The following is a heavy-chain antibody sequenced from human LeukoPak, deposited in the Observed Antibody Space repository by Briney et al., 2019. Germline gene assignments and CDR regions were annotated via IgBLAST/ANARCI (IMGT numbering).Heavy chain of an antibody. V-gene: IGHV5-51*01. Sequence: GESLKISCKGSGYRFTSYWIGWVRQMPGKGLEWMGIIYPGDSDTRYSPSFQGQVTISADKSISTAYLQWSSLKASDTAMYYCATSLVVPAAPYYYYMDVWGKGTTVTVSS. CDR3: ATSLVVPAAPYYYYMDV. CDR1: GYRFTSYW. D-gene: IGHD2-2*01. J-gene: IGHJ6*03. CDR2: IYPGDSDT.